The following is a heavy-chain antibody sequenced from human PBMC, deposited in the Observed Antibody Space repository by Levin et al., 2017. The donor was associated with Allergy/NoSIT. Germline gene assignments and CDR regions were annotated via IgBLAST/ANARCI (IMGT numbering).Heavy chain of an antibody. V-gene: IGHV3-11*01. J-gene: IGHJ4*02. CDR2: VTHSGIII. D-gene: IGHD3-16*02. CDR1: GFTFREYY. Sequence: KAGGSLRLSCAASGFTFREYYMSWVRQAPGKGLESISYVTHSGIIINYADSVQGRFTISRDNAKNSMYLQMNSLRPEDTAVYYCVRSGYRLGREGSDYFDFWGQGTLVTVSS. CDR3: VRSGYRLGREGSDYFDF.